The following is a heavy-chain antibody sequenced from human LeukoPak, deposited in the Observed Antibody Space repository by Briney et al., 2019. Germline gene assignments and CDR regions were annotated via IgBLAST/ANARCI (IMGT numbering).Heavy chain of an antibody. CDR2: INAGNGNT. CDR3: TLTDYGDY. J-gene: IGHJ4*02. V-gene: IGHV1-3*01. Sequence: ASVKVSCKASGHTFTSYAVHWVRQAPGQRLEWMGWINAGNGNTKYLQKFQGRVTITRDTSASTAYMELSSLRSEDTAVYYCTLTDYGDYWGQGTLVTVSS. CDR1: GHTFTSYA.